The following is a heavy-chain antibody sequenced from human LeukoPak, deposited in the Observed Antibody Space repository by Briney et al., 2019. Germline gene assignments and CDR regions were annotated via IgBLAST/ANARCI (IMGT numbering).Heavy chain of an antibody. D-gene: IGHD2-2*01. Sequence: GGSLRLSCAASGFTFDDYAMHWVRQAPGKGLGWVSLISGDGGSTYYADSVKGRFTISRDNSKNSLYLQMNSLRTEDTALYYCAKDLLYCSSTSCYAPLDYWGQGTLVTVSS. CDR3: AKDLLYCSSTSCYAPLDY. J-gene: IGHJ4*02. CDR2: ISGDGGST. V-gene: IGHV3-43*02. CDR1: GFTFDDYA.